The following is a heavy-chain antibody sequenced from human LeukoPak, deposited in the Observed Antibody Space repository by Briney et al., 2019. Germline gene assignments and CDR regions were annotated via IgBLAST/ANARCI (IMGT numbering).Heavy chain of an antibody. D-gene: IGHD2-21*02. V-gene: IGHV3-33*01. Sequence: GGSLRLSCAASGFTFSSYGMHWVRQAPGKGLEWVAVIWYDGSNKYYADSVKGRFTISRDNSKNTLYLQMNSLRAEDTAVYYCARVYCGGDCSHYSYYYYGMDVWGQGTTVTVSS. CDR3: ARVYCGGDCSHYSYYYYGMDV. CDR1: GFTFSSYG. J-gene: IGHJ6*02. CDR2: IWYDGSNK.